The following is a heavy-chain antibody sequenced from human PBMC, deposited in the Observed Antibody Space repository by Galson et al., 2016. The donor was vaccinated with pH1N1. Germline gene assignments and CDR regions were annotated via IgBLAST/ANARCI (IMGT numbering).Heavy chain of an antibody. CDR2: INPRDGGT. Sequence: SVKVSCKASGYTLSTYYVHWVRQAPGQGLEWVGIINPRDGGTVYTQRLQGRVTMTRDTSTSTVYMELSSLRSDDTAVYFCATAQSPRSSFDIWGRGTMVTVSS. V-gene: IGHV1-46*03. CDR3: ATAQSPRSSFDI. J-gene: IGHJ3*02. CDR1: GYTLSTYY.